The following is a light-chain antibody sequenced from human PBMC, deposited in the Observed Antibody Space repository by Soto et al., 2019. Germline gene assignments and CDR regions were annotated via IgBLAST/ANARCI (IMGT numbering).Light chain of an antibody. Sequence: EIVMTQSPASLSVSPGERVTLSCRASQSVRSELAWYQQKSGQPPRLLIYGASTRATGIPARFSGSGSGTEFTLTINDLQSEDFAVYYCQHYADSPHTFGQGTKLEIK. J-gene: IGKJ2*01. V-gene: IGKV3-15*01. CDR1: QSVRSE. CDR3: QHYADSPHT. CDR2: GAS.